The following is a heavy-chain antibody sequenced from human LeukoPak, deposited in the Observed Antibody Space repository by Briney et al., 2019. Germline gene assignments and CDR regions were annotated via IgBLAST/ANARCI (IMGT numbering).Heavy chain of an antibody. J-gene: IGHJ6*02. CDR3: ARDGSITTTVAFYYYYGMDV. CDR2: INPSGGST. D-gene: IGHD4-23*01. Sequence: ASVKVSCKASGYTFTSYYMHWVRQAPGQGLEWMGIINPSGGSTSYAQKFQGRVTMTRDMSTSTVYMELSSLRSEDTAVYYCARDGSITTTVAFYYYYGMDVWGQGTTATVSS. V-gene: IGHV1-46*01. CDR1: GYTFTSYY.